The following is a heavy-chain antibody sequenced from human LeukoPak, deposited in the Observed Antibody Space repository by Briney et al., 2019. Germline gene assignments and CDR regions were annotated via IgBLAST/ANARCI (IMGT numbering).Heavy chain of an antibody. CDR2: ISGSGGST. J-gene: IGHJ4*02. CDR1: GFTFSSYA. CDR3: AKGYDRGGRLFDY. V-gene: IGHV3-23*01. D-gene: IGHD5-12*01. Sequence: PGGSLRLSCAASGFTFSSYAMSWVRQAPGKGLECVSGISGSGGSTSYADSVKGRFTISRDNSQNTLYLQLNSLRAEDTAVYYCAKGYDRGGRLFDYWGQGTLVTVSS.